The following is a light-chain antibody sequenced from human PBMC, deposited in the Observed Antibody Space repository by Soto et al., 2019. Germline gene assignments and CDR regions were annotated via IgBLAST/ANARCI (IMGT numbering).Light chain of an antibody. CDR3: SSYRSSSTLGV. CDR2: EVS. CDR1: SRDVGGYNY. J-gene: IGLJ1*01. Sequence: QSVLTQPASVSGSPGQSITISCTGTSRDVGGYNYVSWYQQHPGKTPKLMIYEVSNRPSGVSNRFSGSKSGNTASLTISGLQAEDEADYYCSSYRSSSTLGVFGTGTKLTVL. V-gene: IGLV2-14*01.